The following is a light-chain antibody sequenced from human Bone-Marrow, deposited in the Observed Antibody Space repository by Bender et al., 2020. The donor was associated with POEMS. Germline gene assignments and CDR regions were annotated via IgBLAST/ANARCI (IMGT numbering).Light chain of an antibody. Sequence: QSALTQPPSASGSPGQSVTISCTGTSSDVGAYNYVSWYQHYPGKAPKLILYQVTKRPSGIPERFSGSNSGNTATLTISGTQAMDEADYYCQAWDTYSVIFGGGTKLTVL. CDR3: QAWDTYSVI. CDR1: SSDVGAYNY. J-gene: IGLJ2*01. CDR2: QVT. V-gene: IGLV2-8*01.